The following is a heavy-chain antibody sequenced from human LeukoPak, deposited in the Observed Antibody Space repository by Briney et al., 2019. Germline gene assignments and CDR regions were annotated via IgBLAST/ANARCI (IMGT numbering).Heavy chain of an antibody. CDR2: ISWNSGSI. CDR1: GFTFSSYA. V-gene: IGHV3-9*01. J-gene: IGHJ4*02. Sequence: PGGSLRLSCAASGFTFSSYAMSWVRQAPGKGLEWVSGISWNSGSIGYADSVKGRFTISRDNAKNSLYLQMNSLRAEDTALYYCAKDTDYGFDYWGQGTLVTVSS. CDR3: AKDTDYGFDY. D-gene: IGHD4-17*01.